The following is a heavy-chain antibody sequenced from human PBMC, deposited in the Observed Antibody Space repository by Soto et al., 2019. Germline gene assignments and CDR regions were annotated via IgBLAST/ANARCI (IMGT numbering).Heavy chain of an antibody. CDR1: GFTFSTYW. D-gene: IGHD1-1*01. J-gene: IGHJ6*03. Sequence: EVQLVESGGGLVQPGGSLRLSCEASGFTFSTYWMSWVRQAPGKGLEWVATIKQDGSDKYHVDSVRGRFTISRDNAESSVYLQMSSLRAEDTAVYYCVRGCGTSNCPYYLDVWGKATTVIVSS. CDR3: VRGCGTSNCPYYLDV. CDR2: IKQDGSDK. V-gene: IGHV3-7*01.